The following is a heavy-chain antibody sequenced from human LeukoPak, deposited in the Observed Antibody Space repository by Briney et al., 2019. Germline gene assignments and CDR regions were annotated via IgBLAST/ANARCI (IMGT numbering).Heavy chain of an antibody. CDR2: ISGSGGST. D-gene: IGHD6-13*01. CDR3: AKAWAAGNAFDI. J-gene: IGHJ3*02. V-gene: IGHV3-23*01. CDR1: GFTFSSYA. Sequence: GGSLRLSCAASGFTFSSYAMSWVRQAPGKGLEWVSAISGSGGSTYYADSVKGRFTISRDNSKNTLFLQMNSLRAEDTAVYYCAKAWAAGNAFDIWGQGTMVTVSS.